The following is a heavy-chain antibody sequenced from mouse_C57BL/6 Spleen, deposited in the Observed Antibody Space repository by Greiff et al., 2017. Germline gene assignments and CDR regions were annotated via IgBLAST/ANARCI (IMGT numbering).Heavy chain of an antibody. J-gene: IGHJ4*01. Sequence: EVQLQQSGPELVKPGASVKISCKASGYTFTDYYMNWVKQSHGKSLEWIGDINPNNGGTSYNQKFKGKATLTVDKYSSTAYMELRSLTSEDSAVYYCARKGAITTVGGAMDYWGQGTSVTVSS. CDR1: GYTFTDYY. CDR3: ARKGAITTVGGAMDY. D-gene: IGHD1-1*01. CDR2: INPNNGGT. V-gene: IGHV1-26*01.